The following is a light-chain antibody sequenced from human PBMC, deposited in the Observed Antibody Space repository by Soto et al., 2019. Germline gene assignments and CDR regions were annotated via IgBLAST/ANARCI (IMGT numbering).Light chain of an antibody. V-gene: IGLV2-8*01. CDR2: EVS. Sequence: QSVLTQPPSASGSPGQSVTISCTGTSSNVGGYNYVSWYQQHPGKAPQLMIYEVSKRPSGVPDRFSGSKSGNTASLTVAGLQAEDEADYYRSSYADNNNVVFGGGTKLTVL. CDR1: SSNVGGYNY. J-gene: IGLJ2*01. CDR3: SSYADNNNVV.